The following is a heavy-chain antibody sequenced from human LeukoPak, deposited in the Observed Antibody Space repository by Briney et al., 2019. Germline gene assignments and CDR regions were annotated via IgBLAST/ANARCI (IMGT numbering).Heavy chain of an antibody. CDR1: GESISGFY. J-gene: IGHJ4*02. CDR3: ARHRGSSSLFDY. V-gene: IGHV4-59*08. CDR2: IYYSGST. Sequence: PSETLSLTCTVSGESISGFYWNWIRQPPGKGLEWIGYIYYSGSTNYNPSLKSRVTMSVDTSKNQFSLKLSSVTAADTAVYYCARHRGSSSLFDYWGQGTLVTVSS. D-gene: IGHD6-6*01.